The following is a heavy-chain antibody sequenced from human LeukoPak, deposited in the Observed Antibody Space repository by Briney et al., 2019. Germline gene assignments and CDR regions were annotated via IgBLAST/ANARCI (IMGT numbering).Heavy chain of an antibody. V-gene: IGHV4-34*01. CDR3: ASSGTTDY. D-gene: IGHD6-13*01. J-gene: IGHJ4*02. CDR1: GGSFSGYY. CDR2: INHSGST. Sequence: SETLSLTCAVYGGSFSGYYWSWIRQPPGKGLEWIGEINHSGSTNYNPSLKSRVTISVDTSKNQFSLKLSSVTAADTAVYYCASSGTTDYCGQGTLVTVSS.